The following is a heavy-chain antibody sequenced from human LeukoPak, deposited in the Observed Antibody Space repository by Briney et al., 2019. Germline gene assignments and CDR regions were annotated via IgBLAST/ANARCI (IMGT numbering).Heavy chain of an antibody. Sequence: GGSLRLSCIASGFTGSNNFMSWVRQAPGKGLEWVSVIYRGGTIYYADSVRGRFTISRDNSKNTLYLQMNSLRAEDTAVYYCGGGDGHNHGDYWGQGTLVTVSS. CDR2: IYRGGTI. CDR3: GGGDGHNHGDY. J-gene: IGHJ4*02. CDR1: GFTGSNNF. D-gene: IGHD5-24*01. V-gene: IGHV3-53*01.